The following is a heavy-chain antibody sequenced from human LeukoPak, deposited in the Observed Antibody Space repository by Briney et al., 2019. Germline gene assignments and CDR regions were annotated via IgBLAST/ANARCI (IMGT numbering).Heavy chain of an antibody. CDR3: ARLRLKDILTGYFGRENWFDP. Sequence: GESLMISCKGSGYSFTSYWIGWVRQMPGKGLEWMGIIYPGDSDTRYSPSFQGQVTISADKSISTAYLQWSSLKASDTAMYYCARLRLKDILTGYFGRENWFDPWGQGTLVTVSS. D-gene: IGHD3-9*01. CDR1: GYSFTSYW. V-gene: IGHV5-51*01. CDR2: IYPGDSDT. J-gene: IGHJ5*02.